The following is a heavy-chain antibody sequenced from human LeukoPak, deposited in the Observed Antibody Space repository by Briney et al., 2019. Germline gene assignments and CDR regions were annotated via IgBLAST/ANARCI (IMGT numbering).Heavy chain of an antibody. J-gene: IGHJ3*02. CDR1: GGSISSSSYY. CDR3: AGAYCGGDCYSGRAFDI. D-gene: IGHD2-21*02. Sequence: SETLSLTCTVSGGSISSSSYYWGWIRQPPGKGLEWIGSIYHSGSTNYYPSLKSRVTTSIEKSKNQFSLKLSSVTAADTAVYYCAGAYCGGDCYSGRAFDIWGQGTMVTVSS. V-gene: IGHV4-39*07. CDR2: IYHSGST.